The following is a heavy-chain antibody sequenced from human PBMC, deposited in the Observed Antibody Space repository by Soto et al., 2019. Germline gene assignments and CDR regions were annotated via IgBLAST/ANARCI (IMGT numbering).Heavy chain of an antibody. CDR1: GYTFTSYY. Sequence: GASVKVSCKASGYTFTSYYMHWVRQAPGQGLEWMGIINPSGGSTSYAQKFQGRVTMTRDTSTSTVYMELSSLRSEDTAVYYCAREHRYTSIAVARVNHDAFDIWGQGTMVTVSS. CDR3: AREHRYTSIAVARVNHDAFDI. CDR2: INPSGGST. J-gene: IGHJ3*02. V-gene: IGHV1-46*01. D-gene: IGHD6-19*01.